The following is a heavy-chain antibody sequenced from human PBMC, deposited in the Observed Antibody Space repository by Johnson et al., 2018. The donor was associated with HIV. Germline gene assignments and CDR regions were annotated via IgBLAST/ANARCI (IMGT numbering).Heavy chain of an antibody. CDR3: ARVRDGRENAFNI. CDR2: IYSGGST. Sequence: VQLVESGGGLVQPGGSLRLSCAASGFTVSSNYMSWVRQAPGKGLEWVSVIYSGGSTYYADSVKGRFTISRDNSKNTVSLQMNSPRVEDTAVYYCARVRDGRENAFNIWGQGTMVTVS. CDR1: GFTVSSNY. D-gene: IGHD1-26*01. V-gene: IGHV3-66*02. J-gene: IGHJ3*02.